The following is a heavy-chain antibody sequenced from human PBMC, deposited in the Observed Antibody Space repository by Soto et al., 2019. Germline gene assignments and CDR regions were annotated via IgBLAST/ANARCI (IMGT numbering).Heavy chain of an antibody. CDR2: INPNSGGT. CDR3: ARGGPSGWFDP. CDR1: GYPLTGYY. J-gene: IGHJ5*02. Sequence: XSVKVSCKASGYPLTGYYMHWVRQAPGQGLEWMGWINPNSGGTNYAQKFQGWVTMTRDTSISTAYMELSRLRSDDTAVYYCARGGPSGWFDPWGQGTLVTVSS. V-gene: IGHV1-2*04. D-gene: IGHD3-10*01.